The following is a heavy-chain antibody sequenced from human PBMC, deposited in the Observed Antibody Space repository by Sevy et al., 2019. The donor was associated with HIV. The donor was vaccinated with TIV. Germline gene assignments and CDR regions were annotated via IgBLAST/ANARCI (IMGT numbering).Heavy chain of an antibody. CDR2: ISFDGRNE. CDR1: GFTFGNHA. CDR3: ARDHCTDGACFKSGYFYY. Sequence: GGSLRLSCAASGFTFGNHAIHWVRQAPGKGLEWVAIISFDGRNERYADSVKGRFTISRDNSKNTVYLQMTRLRTEDVAVYYCARDHCTDGACFKSGYFYYWGQGTLVTVSS. V-gene: IGHV3-30*04. D-gene: IGHD2-8*01. J-gene: IGHJ4*01.